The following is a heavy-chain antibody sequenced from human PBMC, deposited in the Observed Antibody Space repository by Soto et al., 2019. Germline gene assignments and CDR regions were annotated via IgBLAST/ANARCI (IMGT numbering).Heavy chain of an antibody. CDR3: ARVTGYFDY. Sequence: PSETLSLTCTVSGGSISSYYWSWIRQPPGKGLEWIGYIYYSGSTNYNPSLKSRVTISVDTSKNQFSLKLSSATAADTAVYYCARVTGYFDYWGQGTLVTVSS. V-gene: IGHV4-59*01. J-gene: IGHJ4*02. CDR1: GGSISSYY. CDR2: IYYSGST.